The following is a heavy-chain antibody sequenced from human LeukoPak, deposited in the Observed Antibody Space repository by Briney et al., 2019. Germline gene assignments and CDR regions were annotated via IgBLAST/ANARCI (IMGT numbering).Heavy chain of an antibody. CDR3: ARDLWNFYDDSGYNRDFDS. CDR2: IGTYGGDT. V-gene: IGHV1-18*01. Sequence: ASVKVSCKATSRISWVRQAPGQGLEWMGWIGTYGGDTYYAQKFQSRITVTTDTSTSTVYIELRNLRSDDTAVYYCARDLWNFYDDSGYNRDFDSWGQGTLVTVSS. CDR1: TSR. D-gene: IGHD3-22*01. J-gene: IGHJ5*01.